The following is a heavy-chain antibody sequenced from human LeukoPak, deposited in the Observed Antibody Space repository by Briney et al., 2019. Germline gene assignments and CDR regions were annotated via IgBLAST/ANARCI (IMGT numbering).Heavy chain of an antibody. CDR2: IYYSGST. CDR1: GGSISSYY. Sequence: SETLSLTCTVSGGSISSYYWSWIRQPPGKGLEWIGYIYYSGSTNYNPSLKSRVTISVDTSKNQFSLQLSSVTAADTAEYYCARVHTMGYYFDYWGQGTLVTVSS. J-gene: IGHJ4*02. D-gene: IGHD3-3*01. CDR3: ARVHTMGYYFDY. V-gene: IGHV4-59*01.